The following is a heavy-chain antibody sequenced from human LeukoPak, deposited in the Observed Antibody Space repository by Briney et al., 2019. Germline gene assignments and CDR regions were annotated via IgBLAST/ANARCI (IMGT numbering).Heavy chain of an antibody. V-gene: IGHV4-34*01. Sequence: SETLSLTCTVSGGSISGYYWSWIRQPPGKGLEWIGEINHSGSTNYSPSLKSRVTISVDTSKTQFSLKLTFVTAADTAVYYCARSEPDGVDHWGQGTLVTVSS. CDR2: INHSGST. J-gene: IGHJ4*02. CDR3: ARSEPDGVDH. D-gene: IGHD3-10*01. CDR1: GGSISGYY.